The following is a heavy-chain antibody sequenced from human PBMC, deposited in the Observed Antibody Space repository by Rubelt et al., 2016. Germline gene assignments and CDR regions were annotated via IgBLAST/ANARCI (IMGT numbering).Heavy chain of an antibody. CDR1: GGSFSGYY. CDR3: ARDWGYGGYGPDGPIDAFDI. V-gene: IGHV4-34*11. D-gene: IGHD4-17*01. J-gene: IGHJ3*02. CDR2: IYYSGST. Sequence: QVQLQQWGAGLLKPSETLSLTCAVYGGSFSGYYWSWIRQPPGKGLEWIGYIYYSGSTNYNPSLKSGFTLSVGTSKNQLSPKLSAVTAADTAVYYCARDWGYGGYGPDGPIDAFDIWGQGTMVTVSS.